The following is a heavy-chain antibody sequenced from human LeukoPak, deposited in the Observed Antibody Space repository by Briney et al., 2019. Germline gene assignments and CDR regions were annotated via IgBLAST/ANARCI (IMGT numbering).Heavy chain of an antibody. J-gene: IGHJ4*02. CDR1: GFTFTSFA. CDR2: FSGTTST. Sequence: GGSLRLSCAASGFTFTSFAMSWVRQAPGKGLEWVSTFSGTTSTYYADSVKGRVTISRENSKNTLYLQMNSLRADDTAVYYCTKLKQWQPQRYFFEYWGQGALVTVAS. D-gene: IGHD6-19*01. CDR3: TKLKQWQPQRYFFEY. V-gene: IGHV3-23*01.